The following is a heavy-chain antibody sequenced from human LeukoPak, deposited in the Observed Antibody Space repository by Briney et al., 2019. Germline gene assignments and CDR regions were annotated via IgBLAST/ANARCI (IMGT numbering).Heavy chain of an antibody. CDR2: INVYNGNT. Sequence: ASVKVSCKASGYTFTSYGISWVRQAPGQGLEWMGWINVYNGNTNYAQKFQGRVTMTTDTSTSTVYMELRTLRSDDTAVYYCARGSLGDYGDYARTWGQGTLVTVSS. D-gene: IGHD4-17*01. CDR3: ARGSLGDYGDYART. J-gene: IGHJ5*02. CDR1: GYTFTSYG. V-gene: IGHV1-18*01.